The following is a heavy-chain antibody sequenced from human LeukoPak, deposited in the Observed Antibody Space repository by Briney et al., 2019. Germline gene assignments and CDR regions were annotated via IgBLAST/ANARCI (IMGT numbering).Heavy chain of an antibody. J-gene: IGHJ4*02. CDR3: ARRVAANSLYDY. V-gene: IGHV5-51*01. CDR2: IYRGDADT. D-gene: IGHD2-15*01. Sequence: GESLKISCKGSGYRFTNYWSGWVRQMPGKVLEWRGIIYRGDADTRYSPSFQGQVTISADRSISTAYLHWSSLKASDTALYYCARRVAANSLYDYWGQGTLVTVSS. CDR1: GYRFTNYW.